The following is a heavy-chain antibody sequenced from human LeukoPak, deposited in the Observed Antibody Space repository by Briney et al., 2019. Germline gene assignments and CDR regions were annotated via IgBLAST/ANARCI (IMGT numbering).Heavy chain of an antibody. V-gene: IGHV4-39*07. J-gene: IGHJ4*02. CDR1: GGSISSSSYY. CDR3: ARDLETPVGYEAYFDY. Sequence: SETLSLTCTVSGGSISSSSYYWGWIRLPPGKGLEWIGSIYYSGSTYYNPSLKSRVTISVDTSKNQFSLKLSSVTAADTAVYYCARDLETPVGYEAYFDYWGQGTLVTVSS. CDR2: IYYSGST. D-gene: IGHD5-12*01.